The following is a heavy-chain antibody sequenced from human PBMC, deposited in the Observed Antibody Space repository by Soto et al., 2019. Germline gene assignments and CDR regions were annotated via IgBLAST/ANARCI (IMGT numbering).Heavy chain of an antibody. V-gene: IGHV1-8*01. D-gene: IGHD3-3*01. Sequence: ASVEVSCKXSGYTFTSYDINWVRQATGQGLEWMGWMNPNSGNTGCAQKFQGRVTMTRNTSISTAYMELSSLRSEDTAVYYCARGQQYDFWSGYPDPFWEGGGWSYYYYGMDVWGQGTTVTVSS. J-gene: IGHJ6*02. CDR1: GYTFTSYD. CDR3: ARGQQYDFWSGYPDPFWEGGGWSYYYYGMDV. CDR2: MNPNSGNT.